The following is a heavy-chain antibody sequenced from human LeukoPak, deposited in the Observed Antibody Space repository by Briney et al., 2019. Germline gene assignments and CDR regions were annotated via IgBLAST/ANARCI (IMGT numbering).Heavy chain of an antibody. CDR1: GGSISSGGHY. CDR2: IYYSGST. D-gene: IGHD3-22*01. Sequence: PSQTLSLTCTVSGGSISSGGHYWSWIRQHPGKGLEWIGYIYYSGSTYYNPSLKSRVTISVDTSKNQFSLKLSSVTAADTAVYYCARGVYDSSGYYDYWGQGTLVTVSS. CDR3: ARGVYDSSGYYDY. V-gene: IGHV4-31*03. J-gene: IGHJ4*02.